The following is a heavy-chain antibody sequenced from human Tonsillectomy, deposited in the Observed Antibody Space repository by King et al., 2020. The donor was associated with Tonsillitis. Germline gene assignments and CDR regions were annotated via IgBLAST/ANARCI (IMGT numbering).Heavy chain of an antibody. CDR2: IDTRSNSK. CDR3: GGVGLGVGGIDH. V-gene: IGHV3-48*02. Sequence: VQLVESGGGLEQRGGSLRLSCAASGFTFRIYNMKWVRQAPGKGLEWVSYIDTRSNSKYYADSVQGRFNISRDNAKNSLHLQMDSLRDEDTAIYYCGGVGLGVGGIDHWGQGTLVTVSA. CDR1: GFTFRIYN. J-gene: IGHJ4*02. D-gene: IGHD1-26*01.